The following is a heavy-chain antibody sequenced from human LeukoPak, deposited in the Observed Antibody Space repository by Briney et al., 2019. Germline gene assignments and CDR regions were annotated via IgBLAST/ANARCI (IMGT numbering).Heavy chain of an antibody. J-gene: IGHJ4*02. V-gene: IGHV3-11*01. CDR2: ISSSGSTI. D-gene: IGHD5-24*01. CDR3: AKDVGRWLQPLTAYFDS. Sequence: GGSLRLSCAASGFTFSDYYMSWIRQAPGKGLEWVSYISSSGSTIYYADSVKGRFTISRDNSKSTLYLQMSSLRADDTAVYYCAKDVGRWLQPLTAYFDSWGQGTLVTVSS. CDR1: GFTFSDYY.